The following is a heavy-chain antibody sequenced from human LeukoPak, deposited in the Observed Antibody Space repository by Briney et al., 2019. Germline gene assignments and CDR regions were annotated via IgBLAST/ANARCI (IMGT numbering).Heavy chain of an antibody. D-gene: IGHD3-22*01. V-gene: IGHV4-59*01. CDR2: IYYSGST. J-gene: IGHJ6*02. CDR1: GGSISSYY. CDR3: ARNIYDSSGYYYGRDYYYGMDV. Sequence: SETLSLTCTVSGGSISSYYWSWIRQPPGKGLEWIGYIYYSGSTNYNPSLKSRVTISVDTSKNQFSLKLSSVTAADTAVYYCARNIYDSSGYYYGRDYYYGMDVWGQGTTVTVSS.